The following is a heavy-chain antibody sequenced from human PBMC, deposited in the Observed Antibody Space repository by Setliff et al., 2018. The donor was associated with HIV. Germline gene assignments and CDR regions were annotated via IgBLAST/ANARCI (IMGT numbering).Heavy chain of an antibody. D-gene: IGHD2-21*02. J-gene: IGHJ4*02. Sequence: PGESLKISCAASGIAFNTHVMTWVRQAPGKGLVWVSSISASGDRTYYTDAVQGRFTISRDNSKNTVFLQMNSLRAEDTALYYCASQGSGDYYLFDYWGQGTLVTVSS. CDR1: GIAFNTHV. CDR3: ASQGSGDYYLFDY. CDR2: ISASGDRT. V-gene: IGHV3-23*01.